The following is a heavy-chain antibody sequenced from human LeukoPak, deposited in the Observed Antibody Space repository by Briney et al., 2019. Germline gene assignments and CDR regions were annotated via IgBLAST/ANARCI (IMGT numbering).Heavy chain of an antibody. V-gene: IGHV1-69*13. J-gene: IGHJ4*02. CDR1: GGTFSSYA. D-gene: IGHD2-21*02. CDR3: ARAPLGDYYFDY. Sequence: SVTVSFKASGGTFSSYAISWVRQAPGQGLEWMGGIIPIFGTANYAQKFQGRVTITADESTSTAYMELSSLRSEDTAVYYCARAPLGDYYFDYWGQGTLVTVSS. CDR2: IIPIFGTA.